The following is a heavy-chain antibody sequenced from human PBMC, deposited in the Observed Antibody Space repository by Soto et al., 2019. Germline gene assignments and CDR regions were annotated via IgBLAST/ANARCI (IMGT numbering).Heavy chain of an antibody. J-gene: IGHJ6*02. CDR2: ISAAGDP. V-gene: IGHV3-13*05. CDR3: ARTDRDFYGLDV. Sequence: EVQLVESGGGLVQPGGSLRLSCEASGFTFRNYDMHWVRQGTGKGLEWVSGISAAGDPDYADSVEGRFTISRENAQNSFFLQMISLRVGDMSVYYSARTDRDFYGLDVWGQGTTVIVSS. CDR1: GFTFRNYD.